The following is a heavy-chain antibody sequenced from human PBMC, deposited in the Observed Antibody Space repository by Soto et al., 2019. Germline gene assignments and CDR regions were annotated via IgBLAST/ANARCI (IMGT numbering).Heavy chain of an antibody. CDR1: GGSISSSSYY. J-gene: IGHJ2*01. Sequence: SETLSLTCTVSGGSISSSSYYWGWIRQPPGKGLEWIGSIYYSGSTHYNPSLKSRVTISVDTSKNQFSLKLSSVTAADTAVYYCAVGYCISTSCQLSWYFDLWGRGTLVTVSS. CDR3: AVGYCISTSCQLSWYFDL. V-gene: IGHV4-39*01. CDR2: IYYSGST. D-gene: IGHD2-2*01.